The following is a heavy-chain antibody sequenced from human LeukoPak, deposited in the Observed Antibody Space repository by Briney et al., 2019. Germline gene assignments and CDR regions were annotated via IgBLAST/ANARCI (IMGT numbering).Heavy chain of an antibody. CDR3: VRDRSPGYFDY. CDR2: ISSSHNNI. CDR1: GFTFSSYR. J-gene: IGHJ4*02. Sequence: GGSLRLSCAASGFTFSSYRMNWVRQAPGKGLDWVSSISSSHNNIYYADSVRGRFSISRDNAKNLLFLQMSSLRAEDTAVYYCVRDRSPGYFDYWGQGTLVTVSS. D-gene: IGHD3-10*01. V-gene: IGHV3-21*01.